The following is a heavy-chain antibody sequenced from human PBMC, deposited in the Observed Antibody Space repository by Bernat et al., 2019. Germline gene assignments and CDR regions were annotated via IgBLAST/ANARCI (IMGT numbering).Heavy chain of an antibody. CDR2: INPNSAGT. D-gene: IGHD3-10*01. CDR3: ARGYYGSGRTGFDP. CDR1: AYTFSGYY. V-gene: IGHV1-2*04. Sequence: QVQLVQSRTEVKKPGASVKVSFKASAYTFSGYYIHWVRQAPGQGLEWMGRINPNSAGTNYAQKFQGWVTMTRDTSSSTAYMELSRLTSDDTAVYYCARGYYGSGRTGFDPWGQGTLVTVSS. J-gene: IGHJ5*02.